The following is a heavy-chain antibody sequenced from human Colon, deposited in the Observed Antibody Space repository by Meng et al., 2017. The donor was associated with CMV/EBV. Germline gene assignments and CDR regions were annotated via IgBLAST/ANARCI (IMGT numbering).Heavy chain of an antibody. D-gene: IGHD3-10*01. V-gene: IGHV3-7*03. J-gene: IGHJ4*02. CDR3: ATGAGSFLV. CDR1: GFTFSHYW. CDR2: IREDGESK. Sequence: GGSLRLSCEASGFTFSHYWMSWVRQAPGKGLEWVANIREDGESKFYADSVRGRFIISRDNAKNSVYLEMKSLGVEDTAVYYCATGAGSFLVWGQGTLVTVSS.